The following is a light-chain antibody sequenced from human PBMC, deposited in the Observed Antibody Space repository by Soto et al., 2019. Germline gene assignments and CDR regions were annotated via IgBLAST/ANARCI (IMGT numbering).Light chain of an antibody. J-gene: IGLJ1*01. Sequence: VLTQPASVSGSPGQSITISCTGTSSDVGSYNLVSWYQQHPGKAPKLMIYEGSKRPSGVSNRFSGSKSGNTASLTISGLQAEDEADYYCCSYAGSSIRYVFGTGTKVTVL. CDR2: EGS. CDR3: CSYAGSSIRYV. V-gene: IGLV2-23*01. CDR1: SSDVGSYNL.